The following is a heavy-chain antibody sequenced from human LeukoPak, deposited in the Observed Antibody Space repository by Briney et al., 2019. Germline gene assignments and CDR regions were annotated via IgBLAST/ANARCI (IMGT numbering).Heavy chain of an antibody. D-gene: IGHD4-4*01. CDR1: GFTFISYS. V-gene: IGHV3-21*01. Sequence: GGSLRLSCAASGFTFISYSMNWVRQAPGKGLEWVSSISISSSYIYYADSVKGRFTISRDNAKNSLYLQTNSLRAEDTAVYHCARQMRTTKRYYYYGMDVWGQGATVTVSS. CDR2: ISISSSYI. J-gene: IGHJ6*02. CDR3: ARQMRTTKRYYYYGMDV.